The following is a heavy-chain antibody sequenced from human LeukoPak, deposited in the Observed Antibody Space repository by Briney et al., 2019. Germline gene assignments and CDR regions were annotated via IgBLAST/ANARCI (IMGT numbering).Heavy chain of an antibody. CDR1: GFTVSSNY. CDR3: ARFGLGKHIEVAGIPFDI. J-gene: IGHJ3*02. D-gene: IGHD6-19*01. Sequence: PGGSLRLSCAASGFTVSSNYMSWVRQAPGKGLEGVSVIYSGGSTYYADSVKGRFTISRDNSKNTLYLQMNSLRAEDTAVYYCARFGLGKHIEVAGIPFDIWGQGTMVTVSS. V-gene: IGHV3-53*01. CDR2: IYSGGST.